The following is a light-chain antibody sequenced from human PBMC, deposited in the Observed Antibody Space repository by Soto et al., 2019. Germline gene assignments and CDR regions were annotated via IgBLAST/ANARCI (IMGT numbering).Light chain of an antibody. CDR1: QSVLYSSNNKDY. Sequence: DIVMTQSPDSLAVSLGERATINCKSSQSVLYSSNNKDYLAWYQQKPGQPPKLLIYWASTRQSGVPDRFSGSGSGTDFTLTINRLQAEDVAVYYCQQYYNTPWTFGQGTKVEIK. CDR3: QQYYNTPWT. J-gene: IGKJ1*01. CDR2: WAS. V-gene: IGKV4-1*01.